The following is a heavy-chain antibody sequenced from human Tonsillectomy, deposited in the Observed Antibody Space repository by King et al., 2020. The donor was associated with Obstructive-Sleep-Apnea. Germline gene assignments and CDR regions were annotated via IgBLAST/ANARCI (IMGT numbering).Heavy chain of an antibody. CDR3: AYCGGDCYSNKYYYYGMDV. CDR1: GYTFTSYG. D-gene: IGHD2-21*02. J-gene: IGHJ6*02. V-gene: IGHV1-18*04. Sequence: QLVQSGAEVKKPGASVKVSCKASGYTFTSYGISWWRQAPGQGLEWMGWISAYNGNTNYAQKLQGRVTMTTDTSTSRAYMELRSLRSDDTAVYYCAYCGGDCYSNKYYYYGMDVWGQGTTVTVSS. CDR2: ISAYNGNT.